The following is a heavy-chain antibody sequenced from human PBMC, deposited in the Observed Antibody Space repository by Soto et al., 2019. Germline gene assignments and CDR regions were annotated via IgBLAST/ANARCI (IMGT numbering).Heavy chain of an antibody. CDR1: GFSLSTSGVG. V-gene: IGHV2-5*01. CDR3: ARKTRRILGVVIPFDY. J-gene: IGHJ4*02. Sequence: ESGPTLVNPTQTLTLTCTFSGFSLSTSGVGVGWIRQPPGKALEWLALIYWNDDKRYSPSLKSRLTITKDTSKNQVVLTMTNMDPVDTATYYRARKTRRILGVVIPFDYGGQGTLVTVSS. CDR2: IYWNDDK. D-gene: IGHD3-3*01.